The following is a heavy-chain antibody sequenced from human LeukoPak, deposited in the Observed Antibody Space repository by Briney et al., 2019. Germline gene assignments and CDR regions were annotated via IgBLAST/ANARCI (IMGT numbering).Heavy chain of an antibody. CDR2: IWYDGSNK. CDR3: AKSYDFWSGLSY. J-gene: IGHJ4*02. Sequence: PGRSLRLSCAASGFTFSSYGMHWVRQAPGKGLEWVPVIWYDGSNKYYADSVKGRFTISRDNSKNTLYLQMNSLRAEDTAVYYCAKSYDFWSGLSYWGQGTLVTVSS. V-gene: IGHV3-33*06. D-gene: IGHD3-3*01. CDR1: GFTFSSYG.